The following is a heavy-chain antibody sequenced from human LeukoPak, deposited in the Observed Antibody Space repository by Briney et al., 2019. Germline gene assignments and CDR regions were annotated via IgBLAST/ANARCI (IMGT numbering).Heavy chain of an antibody. CDR1: GGSISRYY. CDR2: VFYSGST. V-gene: IGHV4-59*08. J-gene: IGHJ4*02. CDR3: AARGLYRNYFDK. Sequence: SETLSLTCTVSGGSISRYYWSWVRQPPGKGLEWIAYVFYSGSTKYNPSLKSRVIISVDTSRNQFSLTLSSVTAADTAVYYCAARGLYRNYFDKWGLGTLVTVSS. D-gene: IGHD2-2*02.